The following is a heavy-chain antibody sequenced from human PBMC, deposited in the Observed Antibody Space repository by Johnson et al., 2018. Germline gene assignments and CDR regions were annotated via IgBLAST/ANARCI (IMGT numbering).Heavy chain of an antibody. V-gene: IGHV3-64*01. D-gene: IGHD6-13*01. CDR3: ARVVIAAAGSSYYYMDV. J-gene: IGHJ6*03. CDR2: ISSNGGST. Sequence: VQLVQSGGGLVQPGGSLRLSCAASGFTFSSYAMHWVRQAPGKGLEYVSAISSNGGSTYYANSVQGRFTISRDNSKNPLYLQMGSLRAEDMAVYYCARVVIAAAGSSYYYMDVWGKGTTVTVSS. CDR1: GFTFSSYA.